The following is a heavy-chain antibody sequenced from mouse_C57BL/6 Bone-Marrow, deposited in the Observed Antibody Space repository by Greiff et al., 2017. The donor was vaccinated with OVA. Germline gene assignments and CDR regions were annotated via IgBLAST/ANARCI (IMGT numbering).Heavy chain of an antibody. CDR2: IDPNSGGT. V-gene: IGHV1-72*01. CDR3: ARSRGFIEGAMDY. CDR1: GYTFTSYW. Sequence: QSCKASGYTFTSYWMHWVKQRPGRGLEWIGRIDPNSGGTKYNEKFKSKATLTVDKPSSTAYMQLSSLTSEDSAVYYCARSRGFIEGAMDYWGQGTSVTVSS. J-gene: IGHJ4*01. D-gene: IGHD1-1*01.